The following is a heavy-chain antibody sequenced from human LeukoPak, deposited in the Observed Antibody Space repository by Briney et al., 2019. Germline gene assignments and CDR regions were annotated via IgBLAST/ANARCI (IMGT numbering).Heavy chain of an antibody. J-gene: IGHJ4*02. D-gene: IGHD3-16*02. CDR1: GYTLTELS. Sequence: ASVKVSCKVSGYTLTELSMHWVRQAPGKGLEWMGGFDPEDGETIYAQKFQGRVTMTTDTSTSTAYMELRSLRSDDTAVYYCARDRYDYVWGSYRYSPEQYDYWGQGTLVTVSS. V-gene: IGHV1-24*01. CDR2: FDPEDGET. CDR3: ARDRYDYVWGSYRYSPEQYDY.